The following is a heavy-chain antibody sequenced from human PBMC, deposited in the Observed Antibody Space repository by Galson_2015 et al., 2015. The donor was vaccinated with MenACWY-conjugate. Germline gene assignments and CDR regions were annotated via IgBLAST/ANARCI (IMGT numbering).Heavy chain of an antibody. CDR3: ARDDDSSGWTYYFDY. V-gene: IGHV3-30*04. Sequence: SLRLSCAASGFTFSSYAMHWVRQAPGKGLEWVAVISYDGSNKYYADSVKGRFTISRDNSKNTLYLQMNSLRAEDTAVYYCARDDDSSGWTYYFDYWGQGTLVTVSS. CDR1: GFTFSSYA. D-gene: IGHD6-19*01. CDR2: ISYDGSNK. J-gene: IGHJ4*02.